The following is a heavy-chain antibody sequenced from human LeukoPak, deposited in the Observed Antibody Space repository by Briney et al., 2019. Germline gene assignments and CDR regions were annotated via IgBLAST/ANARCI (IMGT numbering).Heavy chain of an antibody. Sequence: ASVKVSCKASGYIFTGYFMHWVRQAPGQGLEWMGWINPNSGDTDYAQKFQGRATMTTDTSISTAYMELNRLRSDDTAVYYCARDLNFRPILSGWAGPYWGQGTLVTVSS. CDR3: ARDLNFRPILSGWAGPY. J-gene: IGHJ4*02. D-gene: IGHD2-8*02. CDR1: GYIFTGYF. V-gene: IGHV1-2*02. CDR2: INPNSGDT.